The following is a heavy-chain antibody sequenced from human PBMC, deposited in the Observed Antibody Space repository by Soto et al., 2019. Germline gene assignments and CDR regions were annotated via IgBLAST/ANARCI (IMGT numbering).Heavy chain of an antibody. V-gene: IGHV4-30-4*01. CDR2: IYYTGST. Sequence: SETLSLTCAVSGGSIGSCDYYWSWIRQPPGKGLEWIGYIYYTGSTYYSPSLKSRLTISVDPSKNQLSLKLNSVTAADTAVYYCARAFDDSSGYYGGLGYWGQGILVTVSS. J-gene: IGHJ4*02. CDR1: GGSIGSCDYY. CDR3: ARAFDDSSGYYGGLGY. D-gene: IGHD3-22*01.